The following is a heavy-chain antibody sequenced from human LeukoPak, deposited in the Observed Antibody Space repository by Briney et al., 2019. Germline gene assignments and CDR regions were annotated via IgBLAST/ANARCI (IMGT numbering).Heavy chain of an antibody. D-gene: IGHD6-13*01. CDR1: GGTFSSYA. Sequence: SVKVSCKASGGTFSSYAISWVRQAPGQGLEWMGGIIPIFGTANYAQKFQGRVTITTDESTSTAYMELSSLRSEDTAVYYCARGYSSIQDWFDPWGQGTLVTVSS. V-gene: IGHV1-69*05. CDR3: ARGYSSIQDWFDP. J-gene: IGHJ5*02. CDR2: IIPIFGTA.